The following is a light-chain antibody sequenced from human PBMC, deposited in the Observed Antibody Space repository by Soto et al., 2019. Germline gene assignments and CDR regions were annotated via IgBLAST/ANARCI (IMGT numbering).Light chain of an antibody. CDR1: QNINSW. CDR2: EAS. V-gene: IGKV1-5*03. CDR3: LQFYNFSWT. J-gene: IGKJ1*01. Sequence: DIQMTQSPSTLSASVGDRVTITCRASQNINSWLAWYQQKPGKAPNLLIYEASSLESGVPSRFGGSGSGTEFTLTISSLQPDDFATYYCLQFYNFSWTFGQGTKVEIK.